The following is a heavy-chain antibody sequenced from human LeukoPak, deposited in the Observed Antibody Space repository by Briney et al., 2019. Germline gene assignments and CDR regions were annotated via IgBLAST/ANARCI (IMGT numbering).Heavy chain of an antibody. Sequence: GGSLRLSCAASGFTFSSYWMSWVRQAPGKGLEWVANIKQAGSETYYVDSVKGRFTISRDNTKNSLYLQMNSLRAEDTAVYYCAELGIPMIGGVWGKGTTVTISS. CDR1: GFTFSSYW. J-gene: IGHJ6*04. V-gene: IGHV3-7*01. D-gene: IGHD3-10*02. CDR3: AELGIPMIGGV. CDR2: IKQAGSET.